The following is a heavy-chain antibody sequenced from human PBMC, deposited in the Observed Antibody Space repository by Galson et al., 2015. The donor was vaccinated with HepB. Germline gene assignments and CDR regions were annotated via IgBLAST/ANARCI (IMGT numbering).Heavy chain of an antibody. Sequence: SLRLSCAASGFTFSDYYMSWIRQAPGKGLEWVSYISSSGSTIYYADSVKGRFTISRDNAKNSLYLQMNSLRAEDTAVYYCARRMGSGNPYFDFWGQGTLVTVSS. CDR1: GFTFSDYY. CDR3: ARRMGSGNPYFDF. CDR2: ISSSGSTI. D-gene: IGHD2-15*01. J-gene: IGHJ4*02. V-gene: IGHV3-11*01.